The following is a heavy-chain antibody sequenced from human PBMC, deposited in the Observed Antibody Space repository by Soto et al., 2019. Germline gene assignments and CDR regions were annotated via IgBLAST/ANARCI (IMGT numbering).Heavy chain of an antibody. CDR3: ARGDYDILTGYYSRASEGEDDAFDI. V-gene: IGHV4-34*01. CDR1: GGSFSGYY. CDR2: INHSGST. J-gene: IGHJ3*02. Sequence: QVPLQQWGAGLLKPSETLSLTCAVYGGSFSGYYWSWIRQPPGKGLEWIGEINHSGSTNYNPSLKSRVTISVDTSKNQFSLKLSSVTAADTAVYYCARGDYDILTGYYSRASEGEDDAFDIWGQGTMVTVSS. D-gene: IGHD3-9*01.